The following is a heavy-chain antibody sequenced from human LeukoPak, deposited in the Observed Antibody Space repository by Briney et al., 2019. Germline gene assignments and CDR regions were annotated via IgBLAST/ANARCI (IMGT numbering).Heavy chain of an antibody. Sequence: SETLSLTCTVSGGSISGFFWSWIRQSPGKGLEYIGYIYYSGTTDYNPTLKSRVSMSVDTSKNQFFLNLTSVTAADTAIYYCARVGYGSGSWGWFDPWGQGTLVTVSS. CDR1: GGSISGFF. J-gene: IGHJ5*02. CDR2: IYYSGTT. V-gene: IGHV4-59*01. D-gene: IGHD3-10*01. CDR3: ARVGYGSGSWGWFDP.